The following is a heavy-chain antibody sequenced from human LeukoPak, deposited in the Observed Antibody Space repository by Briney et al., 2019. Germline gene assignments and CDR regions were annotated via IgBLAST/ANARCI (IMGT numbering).Heavy chain of an antibody. D-gene: IGHD5-24*01. CDR3: ARGPGATTREAFDI. V-gene: IGHV4-61*02. CDR1: GGSISSVVSY. J-gene: IGHJ3*02. Sequence: SETLSLTCTVSGGSISSVVSYWSWMRQPAGKGLEWIGRISTSGSTNYNPSLRSRVTISVDTSKNQFSLNLSSVTAADTAVYYCARGPGATTREAFDIWGQGTMVTVSS. CDR2: ISTSGST.